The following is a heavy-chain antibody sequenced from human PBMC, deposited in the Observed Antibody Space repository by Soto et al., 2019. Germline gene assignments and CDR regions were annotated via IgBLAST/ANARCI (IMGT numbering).Heavy chain of an antibody. CDR1: GFTFSSYA. Sequence: VQLVESGGGVVQPGRSLRLSCAASGFTFSSYAMSWVRQAPGKGLEWVSAISGSGGSTYYADSVKGRFTISRDNSKNTLYLQMNSLRAEDTAVYYCAKDGRGCSSTSCLYYYYGMDVWGQGTTVTVSS. V-gene: IGHV3-23*04. J-gene: IGHJ6*02. CDR2: ISGSGGST. CDR3: AKDGRGCSSTSCLYYYYGMDV. D-gene: IGHD2-2*01.